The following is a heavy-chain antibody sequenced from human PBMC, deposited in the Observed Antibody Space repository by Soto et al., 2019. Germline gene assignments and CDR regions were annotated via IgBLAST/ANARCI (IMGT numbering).Heavy chain of an antibody. CDR1: GFTFSTYT. CDR2: VLPTESST. J-gene: IGHJ4*02. D-gene: IGHD4-17*01. Sequence: EVQLLESGGGLVQPGGSLRLSCAASGFTFSTYTMNWVRQPPVKGLEWVSAVLPTESSTFYADSVRGRFTISRDNSKNPRYLQMNNLRAEDTAVYYWAKDVTPDGYWDSDYWGQGTLVTVSS. CDR3: AKDVTPDGYWDSDY. V-gene: IGHV3-23*01.